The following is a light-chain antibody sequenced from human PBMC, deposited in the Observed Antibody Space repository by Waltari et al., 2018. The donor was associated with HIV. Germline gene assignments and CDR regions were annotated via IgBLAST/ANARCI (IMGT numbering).Light chain of an antibody. CDR2: ENN. CDR3: TSYTSAATVV. J-gene: IGLJ2*01. Sequence: QSVLTQPPSVSAAPGQKVTISCSGSTSNIGNSYVSWYQQLPGTAPKLVIYENNKRPSGIPDRFSGSKSGTSATLGITGLQGEDEADYYCTSYTSAATVVFGGGTKLTVL. V-gene: IGLV1-51*02. CDR1: TSNIGNSY.